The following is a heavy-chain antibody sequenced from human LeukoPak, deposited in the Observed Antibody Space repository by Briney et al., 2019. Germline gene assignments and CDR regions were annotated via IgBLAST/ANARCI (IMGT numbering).Heavy chain of an antibody. CDR1: GFTLSSHS. V-gene: IGHV3-7*05. CDR3: ARDATPPGLIFDS. J-gene: IGHJ4*02. D-gene: IGHD1-14*01. CDR2: INQDGNEK. Sequence: GGSLRLSCAAYGFTLSSHSMNWVRQAPGKGLEWVASINQDGNEKTYVDSVKGRFTISRDSAKNSLFLQMNSLRAEDTAVYFCARDATPPGLIFDSWGQGTLVTVSS.